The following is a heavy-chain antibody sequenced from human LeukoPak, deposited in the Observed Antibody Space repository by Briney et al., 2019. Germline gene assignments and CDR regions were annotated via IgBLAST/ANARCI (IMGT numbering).Heavy chain of an antibody. Sequence: GGSLRLSCAASGFTFSSYWMSWVRQAPGKGLEWVANIRQDGSDKYYVDSVKGRFTISRDNAKNSLYLHVNSLRDEDTAVYYCVRDHDWSFDLWGQGALVTVSS. CDR1: GFTFSSYW. CDR3: VRDHDWSFDL. CDR2: IRQDGSDK. V-gene: IGHV3-7*01. D-gene: IGHD1-1*01. J-gene: IGHJ4*02.